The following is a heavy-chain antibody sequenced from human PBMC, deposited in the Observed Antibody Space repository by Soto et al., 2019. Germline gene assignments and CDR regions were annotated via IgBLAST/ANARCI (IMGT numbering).Heavy chain of an antibody. J-gene: IGHJ4*02. D-gene: IGHD4-17*01. V-gene: IGHV3-23*01. CDR1: GFTFSSYA. Sequence: GGSLRLSCAASGFTFSSYAMSWVRQAPGKGLERVSAISGSGGSIYYADSVKGRFTISRDNSNITLYLQMNSLRAEDTAVYYCAKDRKWPVTTWGNFDYWGQGTLVTVSS. CDR3: AKDRKWPVTTWGNFDY. CDR2: ISGSGGSI.